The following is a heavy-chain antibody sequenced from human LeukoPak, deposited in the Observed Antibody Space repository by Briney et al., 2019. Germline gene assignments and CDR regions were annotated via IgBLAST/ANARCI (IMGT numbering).Heavy chain of an antibody. Sequence: ASVKVSCKASGYTFTSYAMHWVRQAPGQRLEWMGGIIPIFGTANYAQKFQGRVTITRNTSISTAYMELSSLRSEDTAVYYCAREDYYDSGSNDYWGQGTLVTVSS. D-gene: IGHD3-22*01. CDR1: GYTFTSYA. CDR3: AREDYYDSGSNDY. V-gene: IGHV1-3*01. CDR2: IIPIFGTA. J-gene: IGHJ4*02.